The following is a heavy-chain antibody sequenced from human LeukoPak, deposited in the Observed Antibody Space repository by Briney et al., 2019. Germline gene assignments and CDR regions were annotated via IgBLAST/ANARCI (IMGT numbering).Heavy chain of an antibody. CDR3: ARDSIRAERDAFDI. Sequence: SETLSLTCTVSGGSISSYYWSWIRQPPGKGLEWIGYIYYSGSTNYNPSLKSRVTISVDTSKNQFSLKLSSVTAADAAVYYCARDSIRAERDAFDIWGQGTMVTVSS. J-gene: IGHJ3*02. CDR1: GGSISSYY. CDR2: IYYSGST. D-gene: IGHD1-26*01. V-gene: IGHV4-59*01.